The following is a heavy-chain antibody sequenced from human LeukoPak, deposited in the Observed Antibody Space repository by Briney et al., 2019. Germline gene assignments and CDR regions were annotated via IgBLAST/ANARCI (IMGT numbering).Heavy chain of an antibody. CDR3: ARHSGMDV. V-gene: IGHV1-2*02. Sequence: ASVKVSCKASGYTFTGYYMHWVRQAPGQGLGWMGWIHPNSGGTNYAQKFQGRVTMTRDTSISTAYMELRRLRSDDTAVYYCARHSGMDVWGQGTTVTVSS. CDR2: IHPNSGGT. J-gene: IGHJ6*02. CDR1: GYTFTGYY.